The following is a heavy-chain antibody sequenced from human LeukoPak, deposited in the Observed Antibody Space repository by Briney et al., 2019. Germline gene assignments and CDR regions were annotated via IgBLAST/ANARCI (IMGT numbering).Heavy chain of an antibody. CDR2: INTNTGNP. CDR3: ARDSDIAMVKFDY. CDR1: GYIFTSNA. Sequence: ASVKVSCKASGYIFTSNAMSWVRQAPGQGLEWMGWINTNTGNPTYAQGFTGRFVFSLDTSVSTAYLHISSLKAEDTAVYYCARDSDIAMVKFDYWGQGTLVSVSS. D-gene: IGHD5-18*01. V-gene: IGHV7-4-1*02. J-gene: IGHJ4*02.